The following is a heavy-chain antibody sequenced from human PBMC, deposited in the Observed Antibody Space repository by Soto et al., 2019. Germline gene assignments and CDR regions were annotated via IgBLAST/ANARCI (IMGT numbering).Heavy chain of an antibody. CDR2: IKQDGSEK. V-gene: IGHV3-7*01. CDR1: VFTFSSYW. CDR3: ARVLRAAADC. J-gene: IGHJ4*02. D-gene: IGHD6-13*01. Sequence: EVQLVESGGGLVQPGGSLRLSCVASVFTFSSYWMSWVRQAPGKGLEWVANIKQDGSEKYYVDSVKGRFTISRDNAKNSLYLQMNSLRADDTAIYYCARVLRAAADCWGQGTLVTVSS.